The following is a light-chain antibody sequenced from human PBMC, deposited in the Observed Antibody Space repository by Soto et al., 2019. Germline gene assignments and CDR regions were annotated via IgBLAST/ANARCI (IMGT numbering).Light chain of an antibody. CDR3: QQYGKSPLT. CDR1: QSGSGSY. CDR2: GAS. V-gene: IGKV3-20*01. J-gene: IGKJ4*01. Sequence: EIVLTQSPGTLSLSPGERATLSCRASQSGSGSYLAWYQQKPGQARRLLISGASRRATGIPDRFSGSGSGTDFTLTISSLEPEDFAVYYCQQYGKSPLTFGGGTKVEIK.